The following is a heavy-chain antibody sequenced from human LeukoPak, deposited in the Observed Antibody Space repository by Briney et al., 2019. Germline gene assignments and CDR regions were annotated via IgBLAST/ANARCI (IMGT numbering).Heavy chain of an antibody. J-gene: IGHJ3*02. CDR1: GGSITNYY. CDR2: IYYSGST. V-gene: IGHV4-59*01. Sequence: SETLSLTCSVSGGSITNYYWSWIRQPPGKGLEWIGYIYYSGSTNYNPSLKSRVTISVDTSKNQFSLKLSSVTAADTAVYYCARRKVGARAFDIWGQGTMVTVSS. CDR3: ARRKVGARAFDI. D-gene: IGHD3-10*01.